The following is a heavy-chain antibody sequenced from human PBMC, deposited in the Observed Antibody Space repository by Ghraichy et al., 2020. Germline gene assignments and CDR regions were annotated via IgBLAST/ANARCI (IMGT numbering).Heavy chain of an antibody. CDR1: GFTFSSST. Sequence: GGSLRLSCAVSGFTFSSSTMHWVRQAPGKGLEYVSAIRRKGERTYYANSVKGRFTISGDDSKNMLYLQMDSLRLDDMAVYYGVRDLDWTYDYWGQGTPVTVSS. V-gene: IGHV3-64*01. CDR2: IRRKGERT. CDR3: VRDLDWTYDY. J-gene: IGHJ4*02. D-gene: IGHD3-9*01.